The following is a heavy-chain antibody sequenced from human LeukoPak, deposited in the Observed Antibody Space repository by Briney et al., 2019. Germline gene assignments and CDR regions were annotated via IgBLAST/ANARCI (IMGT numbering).Heavy chain of an antibody. CDR1: GFTFSSYA. CDR3: ARDQTKRLDDGYSNDAFDI. CDR2: ISISGSRT. V-gene: IGHV3-23*01. J-gene: IGHJ3*02. Sequence: PGGSLRLSCAASGFTFSSYAMSWVRQAPGKGLEWVSAISISGSRTYYADSVRGRFAISRDNAKNSLYLQMNNLRAEDTAVYYCARDQTKRLDDGYSNDAFDIWGQGTMDTVSS. D-gene: IGHD5-24*01.